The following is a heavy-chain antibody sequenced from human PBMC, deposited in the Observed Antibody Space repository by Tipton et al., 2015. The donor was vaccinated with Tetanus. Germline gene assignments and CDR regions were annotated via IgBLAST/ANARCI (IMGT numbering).Heavy chain of an antibody. CDR2: DFRSGSA. J-gene: IGHJ4*02. Sequence: LRLSCAVSGASISSIYSWSWIRQPPGKGLEWIGYDFRSGSADYNPSLKSRVNISLDRSENQISLMLTSVTAADTAVYYCARVACSSTSCYSHYFDYWGPGSLVTVSS. D-gene: IGHD2-2*01. CDR3: ARVACSSTSCYSHYFDY. V-gene: IGHV4-30-2*01. CDR1: GASISSIYS.